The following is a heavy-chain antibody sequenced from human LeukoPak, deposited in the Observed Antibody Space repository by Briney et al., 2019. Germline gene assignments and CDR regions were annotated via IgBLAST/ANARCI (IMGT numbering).Heavy chain of an antibody. V-gene: IGHV1-69*01. CDR2: FIPMSGTA. J-gene: IGHJ4*02. D-gene: IGHD3-3*01. CDR3: ASPHKYYDDWSGYSPLDD. Sequence: GASVKVSCKASGGTFTNLAFNWVRQAPGQGLEWMGGFIPMSGTANYAQNFQGRITITADESSNTAYMELSSLRSEDTAPYYCASPHKYYDDWSGYSPLDDWGQGTLVTVSS. CDR1: GGTFTNLA.